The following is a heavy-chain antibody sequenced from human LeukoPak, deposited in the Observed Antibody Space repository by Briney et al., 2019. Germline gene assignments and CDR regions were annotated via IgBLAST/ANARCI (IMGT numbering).Heavy chain of an antibody. CDR1: GYSFTSYW. D-gene: IGHD5-24*01. J-gene: IGHJ4*02. CDR2: IYPGDSDT. CDR3: ARQDGLAIYYFDY. V-gene: IGHV5-51*01. Sequence: GASLKISCKGSGYSFTSYWIGWVRPLPGKGLEWMGIIYPGDSDTRYSPSFQGQVTISADKSISTAYLQWSSLKASDTAMYYCARQDGLAIYYFDYWGQGTLVTVSS.